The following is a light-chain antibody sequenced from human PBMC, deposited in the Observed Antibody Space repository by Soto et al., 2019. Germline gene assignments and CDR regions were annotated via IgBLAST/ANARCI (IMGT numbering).Light chain of an antibody. V-gene: IGKV3-15*01. J-gene: IGKJ1*01. Sequence: EIVMTQSPATLSVSPGERATLSCRASQSVSSILAWYKQKPGQPPRLLIYVASTRAAGIPARFSGSGSGTEFTLTISSLQSEDFAVYYCQQYDNWPRTFGQGTKVDIK. CDR3: QQYDNWPRT. CDR1: QSVSSI. CDR2: VAS.